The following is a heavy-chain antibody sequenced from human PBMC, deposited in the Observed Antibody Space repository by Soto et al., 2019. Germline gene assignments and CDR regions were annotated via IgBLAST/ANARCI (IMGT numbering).Heavy chain of an antibody. CDR2: ISYDGSNK. J-gene: IGHJ6*02. CDR1: GFTFSSHG. Sequence: GGSLRLSCAASGFTFSSHGMHWVRQAPGKGLEWVAVISYDGSNKYYADSVKGRFTISRDNSKNTLYLQMNSLRAEDTAVYYCAKFIDYYYYGMDVWGQGTTVTVSS. D-gene: IGHD2-15*01. CDR3: AKFIDYYYYGMDV. V-gene: IGHV3-30*18.